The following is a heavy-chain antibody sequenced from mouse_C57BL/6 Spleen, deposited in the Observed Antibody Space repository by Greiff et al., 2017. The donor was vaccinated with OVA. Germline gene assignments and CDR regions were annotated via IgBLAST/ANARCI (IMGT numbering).Heavy chain of an antibody. CDR2: INPNNGGT. Sequence: VQLQQSGPELVKPGASVKISCKASGYTFTDYYMNWVKQSHGKSLEWIGDINPNNGGTSYNQKFKGKATLTVDKSSSTAYMELRSLTSEDSAVYYCARGGLLRYFDVWGTGTTVTVSS. CDR1: GYTFTDYY. J-gene: IGHJ1*03. D-gene: IGHD2-3*01. V-gene: IGHV1-26*01. CDR3: ARGGLLRYFDV.